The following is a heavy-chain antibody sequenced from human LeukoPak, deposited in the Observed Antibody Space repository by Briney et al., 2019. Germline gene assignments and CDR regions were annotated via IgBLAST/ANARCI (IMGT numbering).Heavy chain of an antibody. Sequence: PSETLSLTCTVSGYSISSGYYWGWIRQPPGKGLEWIGSIYHSGSTYYNPSLKSRVTISVDTSKNQFSLKLSPVTAADTAVYYCARGAYGDRSFDYWGQGTLVTVSS. D-gene: IGHD4-17*01. J-gene: IGHJ4*02. CDR2: IYHSGST. CDR1: GYSISSGYY. CDR3: ARGAYGDRSFDY. V-gene: IGHV4-38-2*02.